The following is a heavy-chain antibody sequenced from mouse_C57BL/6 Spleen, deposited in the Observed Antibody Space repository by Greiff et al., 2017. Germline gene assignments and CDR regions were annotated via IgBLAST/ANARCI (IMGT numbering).Heavy chain of an antibody. V-gene: IGHV1-84*01. Sequence: LMESGPELVKPGASVKISCKASGYTFTDYYINWVKQRPGQGLEWIGWIYPGSGNTKYNEKFKGKATLTVDTSSSTAYMQLSSLTSEDSAVYFCARSEDAAQATAWFAYWGQGTLVTVSA. D-gene: IGHD3-2*02. CDR3: ARSEDAAQATAWFAY. CDR2: IYPGSGNT. CDR1: GYTFTDYY. J-gene: IGHJ3*01.